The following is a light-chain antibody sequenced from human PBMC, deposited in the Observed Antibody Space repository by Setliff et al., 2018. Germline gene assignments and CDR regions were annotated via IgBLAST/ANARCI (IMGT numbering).Light chain of an antibody. CDR2: EVT. CDR1: SSDVGGYNY. J-gene: IGLJ2*01. CDR3: LSYTSKTTHAL. Sequence: QSALTQPAAVSGSPGQSIAISCAGTSSDVGGYNYVSWHQQHPGKAPKLIIYEVTKRPSGVSDRFSGSKSGNTASLTISGLQAEDEAYYYCLSYTSKTTHALFAGGTKVTVL. V-gene: IGLV2-14*03.